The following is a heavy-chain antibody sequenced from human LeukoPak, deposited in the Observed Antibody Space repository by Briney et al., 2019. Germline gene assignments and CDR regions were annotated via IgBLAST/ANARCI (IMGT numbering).Heavy chain of an antibody. Sequence: ASVKVSCKASGYTFTSYDINWVRQATGQGLEWMGWMNPNSGNTGYAQKFQGRVTMTRNTSISTAYMELSSLRSEDTAVYYCARVNRGVELLRSTGDYYYYYYMDVWGKGTTVTVSS. J-gene: IGHJ6*03. CDR3: ARVNRGVELLRSTGDYYYYYYMDV. CDR1: GYTFTSYD. D-gene: IGHD1-26*01. CDR2: MNPNSGNT. V-gene: IGHV1-8*01.